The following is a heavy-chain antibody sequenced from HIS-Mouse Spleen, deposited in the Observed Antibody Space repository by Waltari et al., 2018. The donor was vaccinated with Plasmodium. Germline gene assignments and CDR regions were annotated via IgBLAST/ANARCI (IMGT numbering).Heavy chain of an antibody. D-gene: IGHD3-3*01. CDR1: GGSFSGYY. V-gene: IGHV4-34*01. J-gene: IGHJ2*01. CDR3: ARVTSFGVYWYFDL. CDR2: NNHSGST. Sequence: QVQLQQWGAGLLKPSETLSLTCAVYGGSFSGYYWSWIRQPPGKGLEWIGENNHSGSTNYNPSLKSRVTISVDTSKNQFSLKLSSVTAADTAVYYCARVTSFGVYWYFDLWGRGTLVTVSS.